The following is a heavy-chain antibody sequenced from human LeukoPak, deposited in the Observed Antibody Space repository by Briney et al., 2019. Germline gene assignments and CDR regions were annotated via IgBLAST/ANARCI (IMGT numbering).Heavy chain of an antibody. CDR1: DGSLDNYY. V-gene: IGHV4-34*01. CDR3: AXXXXXTXTTCXGPFHI. CDR2: IDLRGRT. Sequence: SETLSLTCAVYDGSLDNYYWSWIRQAPGRGLEWIGEIDLRGRTKYNPSLKNRLTIFVDTSKNQLSVKVTSVTAADTAVYYCAXXXXXTXTTCXGPFHIWGQGTLVTVSS. J-gene: IGHJ3*02. D-gene: IGHD1-1*01.